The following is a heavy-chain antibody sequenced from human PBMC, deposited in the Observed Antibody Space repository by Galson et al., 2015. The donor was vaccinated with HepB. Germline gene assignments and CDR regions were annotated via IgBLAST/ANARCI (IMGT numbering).Heavy chain of an antibody. CDR3: ARVYFGSGSSSAYWYFDL. J-gene: IGHJ2*01. CDR1: GFTFSSYT. D-gene: IGHD3-10*01. V-gene: IGHV3-48*02. Sequence: SLRLSCAASGFTFSSYTMNWVRQAPGKGLEWISYISSTGTTMYYADSAKGRFTISRDNAQNSLYLQMNSLRDEDTAVYYCARVYFGSGSSSAYWYFDLWGRVALVTVSS. CDR2: ISSTGTTM.